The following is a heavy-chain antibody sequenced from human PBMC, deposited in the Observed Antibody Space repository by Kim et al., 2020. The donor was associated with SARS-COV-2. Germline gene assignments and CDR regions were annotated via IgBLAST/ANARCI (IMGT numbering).Heavy chain of an antibody. CDR3: ARDSPSYGDYVHFQY. D-gene: IGHD4-17*01. V-gene: IGHV3-7*01. J-gene: IGHJ1*01. Sequence: ESVKGRFTISRDNAKNSLYLQMNSLRAEDTAVYYCARDSPSYGDYVHFQYWGQGTLVTVSS.